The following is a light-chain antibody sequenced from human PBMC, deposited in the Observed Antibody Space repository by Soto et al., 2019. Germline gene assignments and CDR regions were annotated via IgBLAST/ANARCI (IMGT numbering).Light chain of an antibody. CDR3: QQVISYPPG. J-gene: IGKJ3*01. CDR2: AAS. CDR1: QGISTF. V-gene: IGKV1-9*01. Sequence: DIQLTQSPSFLSASVGDRVTITCRASQGISTFLAWYQQRPGKAPKLLIYAASTLQSGVPSRFSGSGSGTEFTLTISSLQPEDFDTCYFQQVISYPPGFGPGTKVDIK.